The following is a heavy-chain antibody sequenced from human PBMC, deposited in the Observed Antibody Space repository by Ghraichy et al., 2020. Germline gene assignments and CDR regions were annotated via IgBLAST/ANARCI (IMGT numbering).Heavy chain of an antibody. CDR3: ARALGYRSGQGEDWFDP. J-gene: IGHJ5*02. V-gene: IGHV6-1*01. CDR1: RDSVSSNSAA. D-gene: IGHD5-18*01. Sequence: SQTLSLTCAISRDSVSSNSAAWNWIRQSPSRGLEWLGRTYYRSKWYNDYAVSVKSRIIINPDTSKNQFSLQLNSVTPEDTAVYYCARALGYRSGQGEDWFDPWGQGTLVTVSS. CDR2: TYYRSKWYN.